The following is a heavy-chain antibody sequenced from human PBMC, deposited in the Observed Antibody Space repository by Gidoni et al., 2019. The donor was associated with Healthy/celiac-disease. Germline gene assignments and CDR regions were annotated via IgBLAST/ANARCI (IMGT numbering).Heavy chain of an antibody. J-gene: IGHJ4*02. D-gene: IGHD5-12*01. Sequence: QIQLVQSGGEVKTPGSSAKVSCKAAGGTFSSYAISVVRQAPGQGLEWMGRILPILGIANYAQKLHGSATITADNSPCLAYMALSSLRSADTAVSYCASVPTQDIVAPPCDSWGQGTLVTVSS. V-gene: IGHV1-69*04. CDR1: GGTFSSYA. CDR3: ASVPTQDIVAPPCDS. CDR2: ILPILGIA.